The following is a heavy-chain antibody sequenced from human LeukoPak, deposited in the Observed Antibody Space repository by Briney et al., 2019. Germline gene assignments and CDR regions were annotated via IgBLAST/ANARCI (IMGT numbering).Heavy chain of an antibody. CDR2: IYYSGST. J-gene: IGHJ4*02. D-gene: IGHD6-19*01. CDR3: AKMSKKQWLVSPYYFGY. V-gene: IGHV4-59*01. Sequence: PETLSLTCTVSGGSISSYYWSWIRQPPGKGLEWIGYIYYSGSTNYNPSLKSRVTISVDTSKNQFSLKLSSVTAADTAVYYCAKMSKKQWLVSPYYFGYWGQGTLVTVSS. CDR1: GGSISSYY.